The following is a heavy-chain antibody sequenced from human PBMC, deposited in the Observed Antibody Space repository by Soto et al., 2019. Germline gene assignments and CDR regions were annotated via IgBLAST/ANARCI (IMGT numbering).Heavy chain of an antibody. CDR1: GFTFSSYG. D-gene: IGHD4-17*01. V-gene: IGHV3-30*18. J-gene: IGHJ6*02. CDR3: AKDSQPDYVGGMDV. Sequence: QVQLVESGGGVVQPGRSLRLSCAASGFTFSSYGMQWVRQAPGKGLEWVAVISYDGSNKYYADSVKGRFTISRDNSKNTLYLQMNSLRAEDTAVYYCAKDSQPDYVGGMDVWGQGTTVTVSS. CDR2: ISYDGSNK.